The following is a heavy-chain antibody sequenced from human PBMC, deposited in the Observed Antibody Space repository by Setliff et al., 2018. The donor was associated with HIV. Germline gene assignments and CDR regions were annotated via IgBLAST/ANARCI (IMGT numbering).Heavy chain of an antibody. CDR1: GGSISSGSYY. CDR3: ARVGYYDSSFDY. CDR2: IYTSGST. Sequence: SETLSLTCTVSGGSISSGSYYWSWVRQAAGKGLEWIGSIYTSGSTNYNPSLKSRVTISVDTSKNQFSLKLSSVTAADTAVYYCARVGYYDSSFDYWGQGTLVTVSS. J-gene: IGHJ4*02. D-gene: IGHD3-22*01. V-gene: IGHV4-61*02.